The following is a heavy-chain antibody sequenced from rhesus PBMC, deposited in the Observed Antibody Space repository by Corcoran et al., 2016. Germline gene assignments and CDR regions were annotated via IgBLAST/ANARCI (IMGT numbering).Heavy chain of an antibody. CDR2: IYGSGGST. J-gene: IGHJ3*01. CDR1: GGSISSGYYY. V-gene: IGHV4S12*01. Sequence: QLQLQESGPGLVKPSETLSVTCAVSGGSISSGYYYWSWIRQPPGQGLEWIGGIYGSGGSTAYNSSLKSLVTISIDTSKNQFSLKLSSVTAADTAVYYCARHGMLDAFDFWGQGLRVTVSS. CDR3: ARHGMLDAFDF.